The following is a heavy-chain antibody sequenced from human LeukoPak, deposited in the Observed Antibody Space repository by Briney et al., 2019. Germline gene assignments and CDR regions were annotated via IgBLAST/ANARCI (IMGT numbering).Heavy chain of an antibody. CDR1: GFTFSSYW. J-gene: IGHJ4*02. V-gene: IGHV3-7*01. Sequence: GGSLRLSCAASGFTFSSYWMSWVRQAPGKGLEWVANIKQDGSEKYYVDSVKGRFTISRDNAKNSLYLQMNSLRAEDTAVYYCARAEGAITFGGVGAAGFDYWGQGTLVTVSS. D-gene: IGHD3-16*01. CDR3: ARAEGAITFGGVGAAGFDY. CDR2: IKQDGSEK.